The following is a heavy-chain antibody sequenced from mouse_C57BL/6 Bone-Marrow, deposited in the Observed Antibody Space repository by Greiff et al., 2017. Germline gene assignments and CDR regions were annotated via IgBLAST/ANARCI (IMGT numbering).Heavy chain of an antibody. V-gene: IGHV1-81*01. CDR2: IYPRSGNT. D-gene: IGHD1-3*01. CDR1: GYTFTSYG. CDR3: ASNYWFAY. Sequence: VQVVESGAELARPGASVKLSCKASGYTFTSYGISWVKQRTGQGLEWIGEIYPRSGNTYYNEKFKGKATLTADKSSSTAYMELRSLTSEDSAVYFCASNYWFAYWGQGTLVTVSA. J-gene: IGHJ3*01.